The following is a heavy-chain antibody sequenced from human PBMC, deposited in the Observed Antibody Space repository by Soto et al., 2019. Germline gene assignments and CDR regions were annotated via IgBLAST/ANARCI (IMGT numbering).Heavy chain of an antibody. CDR2: ISGSGGST. D-gene: IGHD2-2*01. J-gene: IGHJ4*02. Sequence: PGGSLRLSCAASGFTFSSYAMSWVRQAPGKGLEWVSAISGSGGSTYYADSVKGRFTISRDNSKNTLYLQMNSLRVEDTAMYYCAKSDIVVVPAAVVDYWGQGTQVTVSS. CDR1: GFTFSSYA. CDR3: AKSDIVVVPAAVVDY. V-gene: IGHV3-23*01.